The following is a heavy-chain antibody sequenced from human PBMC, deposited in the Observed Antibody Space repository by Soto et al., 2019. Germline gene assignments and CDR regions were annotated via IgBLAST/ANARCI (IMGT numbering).Heavy chain of an antibody. CDR1: GFTFSSYW. D-gene: IGHD1-26*01. V-gene: IGHV3-74*01. Sequence: GGSLRLSCAASGFTFSSYWMHWVRQAPGKGLVWVSRINSYVSITSYADSVKGRFTISRDNAKNTLYLQMNSLRAEDTAVYYCARVTWEPRGASDTWGQETIVTVSS. CDR3: ARVTWEPRGASDT. CDR2: INSYVSIT. J-gene: IGHJ5*02.